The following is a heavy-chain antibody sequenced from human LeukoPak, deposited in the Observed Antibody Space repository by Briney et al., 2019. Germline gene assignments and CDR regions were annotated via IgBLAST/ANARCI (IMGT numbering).Heavy chain of an antibody. J-gene: IGHJ4*02. CDR1: GFTFSSYS. CDR3: ARRAGEYSHPYDY. CDR2: IYSGGNT. V-gene: IGHV3-53*01. Sequence: GGSLRLSCAASGFTFSSYSMNWVRQAPGKGLEWVSFIYSGGNTHYSDSVKGRFTISRDNSKNTLYLQMNSLRAEDTAVYYCARRAGEYSHPYDYWGQGALVTVSS. D-gene: IGHD4-17*01.